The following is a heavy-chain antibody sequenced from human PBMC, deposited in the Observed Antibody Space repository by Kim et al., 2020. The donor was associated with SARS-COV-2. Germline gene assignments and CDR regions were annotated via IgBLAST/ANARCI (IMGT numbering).Heavy chain of an antibody. D-gene: IGHD6-25*01. CDR3: ARASGNYYGMDV. CDR1: GFTFSSYD. V-gene: IGHV3-13*01. CDR2: IGTAGDS. J-gene: IGHJ6*02. Sequence: GGSLRLSCAASGFTFSSYDMHWIRQATGKGLEWVSTIGTAGDSYYPGSVKGRYTISRENAKNFLYLQMNSLRAGDTAVYYCARASGNYYGMDVWGQGTTVTVSS.